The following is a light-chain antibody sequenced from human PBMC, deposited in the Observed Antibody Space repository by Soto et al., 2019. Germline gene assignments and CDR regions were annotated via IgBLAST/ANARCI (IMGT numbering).Light chain of an antibody. J-gene: IGKJ1*01. CDR1: QSVSSSY. Sequence: EIVLTQSPGTLSLSPGERATLSCRASQSVSSSYLAWYQQKPGQALRLLIYGASTRATGIPARFSGSGSGTEFTLTISRLEPEDFAVYYCQQYGSSSWTFGQGTKVDIK. V-gene: IGKV3-20*01. CDR2: GAS. CDR3: QQYGSSSWT.